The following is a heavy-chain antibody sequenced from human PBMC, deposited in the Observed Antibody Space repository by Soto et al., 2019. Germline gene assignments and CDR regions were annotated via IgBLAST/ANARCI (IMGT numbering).Heavy chain of an antibody. J-gene: IGHJ4*02. CDR1: GYTFTSYA. D-gene: IGHD2-8*01. V-gene: IGHV1-3*01. CDR3: ARAPLAKLMVYAILFDY. CDR2: INAGNGNT. Sequence: QVQLVQSGAELKKPGASVKVSCKASGYTFTSYAMHWVRQAPGQRLEWMGWINAGNGNTKYSQKFQGRVTITRDTSASTAYMELSSLRSEDTAVYYCARAPLAKLMVYAILFDYWGQGTLVTVSS.